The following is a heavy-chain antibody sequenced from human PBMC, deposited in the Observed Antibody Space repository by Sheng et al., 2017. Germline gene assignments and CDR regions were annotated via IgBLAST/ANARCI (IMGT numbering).Heavy chain of an antibody. CDR3: ARGGLAVAGTV. Sequence: QVQLQQWGGRTVEAFGDPCPSPALSMVGPFSGYYWSWIRQPPGRGWSGLGKSIIVEAPTYNPSLKSRVTISVDTSKDQFSLKLSSVTAADTAVYYCARGGLAVAGTVWGQGTLVTVSS. J-gene: IGHJ4*02. V-gene: IGHV4-34*01. D-gene: IGHD6-19*01. CDR2: SIIVEAP. CDR1: VGPFSGYY.